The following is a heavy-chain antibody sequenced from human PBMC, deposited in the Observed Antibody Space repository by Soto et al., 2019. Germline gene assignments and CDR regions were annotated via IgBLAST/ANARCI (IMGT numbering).Heavy chain of an antibody. CDR2: ISGNSGTT. CDR3: ARGRLWSFDF. V-gene: IGHV3-23*01. J-gene: IGHJ4*02. Sequence: PGGSLRLSCEGSGFNFSNYALNWVRQAPGKRLEWVSVISGNSGTTYYAASVKGRFTISRDNSKETLYLQMNSLRADDTAVYYSARGRLWSFDFWGQGTLVTVSS. D-gene: IGHD3-10*01. CDR1: GFNFSNYA.